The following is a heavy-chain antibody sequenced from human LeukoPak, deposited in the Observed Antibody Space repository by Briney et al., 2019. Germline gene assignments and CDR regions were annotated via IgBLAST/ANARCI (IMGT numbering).Heavy chain of an antibody. CDR2: IYTSGST. CDR3: AREDTIIGVVIDY. J-gene: IGHJ4*02. V-gene: IGHV4-61*02. Sequence: SETLSLTCTVSGGSISSGSYYWSWIRQPAGKGLEWIGRIYTSGSTNYNPSLKSRVTISVDTSKNQFSLKLSSVTAADTAVYYCAREDTIIGVVIDYWGQGTLVTVSS. CDR1: GGSISSGSYY. D-gene: IGHD3-3*01.